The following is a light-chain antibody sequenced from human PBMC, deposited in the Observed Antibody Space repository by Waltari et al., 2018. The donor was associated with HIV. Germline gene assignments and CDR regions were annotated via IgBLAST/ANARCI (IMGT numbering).Light chain of an antibody. J-gene: IGLJ2*01. CDR3: QSYDSSLSVV. CDR1: SSTIGAGYD. CDR2: GHS. Sequence: QSVLTQPPSVSGAPGQRVTISCTGSSSTIGAGYDVHWYQHFPGRAPKLLIYGHSKRASGVPGRFSGSRSGASASLAITGLRAEDEADYYCQSYDSSLSVVFGGGTTLTVL. V-gene: IGLV1-40*03.